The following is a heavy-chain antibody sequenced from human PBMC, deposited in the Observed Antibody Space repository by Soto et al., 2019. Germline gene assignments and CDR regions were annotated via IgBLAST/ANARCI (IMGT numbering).Heavy chain of an antibody. CDR3: ARVLYYGSGSYSPYVMDV. D-gene: IGHD3-10*01. V-gene: IGHV1-69*01. J-gene: IGHJ6*02. CDR1: GVSFNNNG. Sequence: QVQLVQSGAEVKKPGSSVKVSCKTSGVSFNNNGIGWVRQAPGHGLEWMGGVSPPFRTSNYARKFQGRISITADASTGTLNMELSSLTSEDTAQYYCARVLYYGSGSYSPYVMDVWGQGTTVTVSS. CDR2: VSPPFRTS.